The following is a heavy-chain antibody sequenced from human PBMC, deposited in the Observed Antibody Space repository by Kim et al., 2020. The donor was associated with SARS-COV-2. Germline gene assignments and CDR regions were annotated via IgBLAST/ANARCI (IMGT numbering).Heavy chain of an antibody. CDR3: ANPRGGVTDF. D-gene: IGHD2-21*02. CDR2: T. J-gene: IGHJ4*02. Sequence: TSYADSLQGRFTIPRDNSKNTLYLKMNSLRAEDTAVYYCANPRGGVTDFWGQGTLVTVSS. V-gene: IGHV3-23*01.